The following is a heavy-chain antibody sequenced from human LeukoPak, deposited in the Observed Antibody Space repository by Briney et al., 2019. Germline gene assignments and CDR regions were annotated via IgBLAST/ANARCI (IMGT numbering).Heavy chain of an antibody. CDR3: ARGGLGSWTFDS. CDR1: GFIFSTYS. CDR2: ISSSGSTI. V-gene: IGHV3-48*04. Sequence: GGSLRLSCAASGFIFSTYSMTWVRQAPGKGPEWVSYISSSGSTIYYADSVMGRFTISRDNARHSLYLQMNSLRAEDTAVYYCARGGLGSWTFDSWGQGTLVTVSS. J-gene: IGHJ4*02. D-gene: IGHD1-26*01.